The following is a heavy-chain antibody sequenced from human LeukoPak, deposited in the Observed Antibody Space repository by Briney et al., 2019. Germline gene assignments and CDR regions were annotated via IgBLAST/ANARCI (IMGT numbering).Heavy chain of an antibody. Sequence: QPGGSLRLSCAASGFTFSSYGMHWVRQAPGKGLEWVAVIWYDGSNKYYADSVKGRFTISRDNSKNTLYLQMNSLRAEDTAVYYCARLPLWFGEQDIDYWGQGTLVTVSS. V-gene: IGHV3-33*01. CDR2: IWYDGSNK. J-gene: IGHJ4*02. CDR1: GFTFSSYG. D-gene: IGHD3-10*01. CDR3: ARLPLWFGEQDIDY.